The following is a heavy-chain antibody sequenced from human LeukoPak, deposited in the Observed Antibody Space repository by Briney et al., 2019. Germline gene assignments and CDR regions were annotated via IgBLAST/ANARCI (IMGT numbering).Heavy chain of an antibody. V-gene: IGHV3-48*01. Sequence: SGGSLRLSCAASGFTFSSYSMNWVRQAPGKGLEWVSYISSSSSTIYYADSVKGRFTISRDNAKNSLYLQMNSLRAEDTAVYYCARAPVGYLLDYWGQGTLVTVSS. CDR2: ISSSSSTI. J-gene: IGHJ4*02. D-gene: IGHD5-12*01. CDR3: ARAPVGYLLDY. CDR1: GFTFSSYS.